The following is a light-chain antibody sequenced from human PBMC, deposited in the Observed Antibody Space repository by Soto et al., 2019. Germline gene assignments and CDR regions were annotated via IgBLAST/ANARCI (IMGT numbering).Light chain of an antibody. J-gene: IGKJ5*01. V-gene: IGKV1-39*01. CDR3: QQIYSTPFIP. CDR2: AAS. Sequence: DIQMTQSPSSLSSSVGDRVTITCLASQSISSYLNWYQQKPGKAPKLLIYAASSLQSGVPSRFSGSRSGTDFTLTISSLQPEDFATHYCQQIYSTPFIPFCQGTRLAIK. CDR1: QSISSY.